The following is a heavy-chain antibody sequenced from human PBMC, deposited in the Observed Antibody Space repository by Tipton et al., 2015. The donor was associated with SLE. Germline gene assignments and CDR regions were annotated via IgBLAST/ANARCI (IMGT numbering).Heavy chain of an antibody. V-gene: IGHV3-53*01. CDR2: IYSGGRT. Sequence: GSLRLSCAASGFTVSSNYMSWVRQAPGKGLEWVSVIYSGGRTYYADSVKGRFTISRDNSKNTLYLQMNSLRAEDTAVYYCASHYTSGWPNFFDYWGQGTLVTVSS. CDR3: ASHYTSGWPNFFDY. D-gene: IGHD6-19*01. CDR1: GFTVSSNY. J-gene: IGHJ4*02.